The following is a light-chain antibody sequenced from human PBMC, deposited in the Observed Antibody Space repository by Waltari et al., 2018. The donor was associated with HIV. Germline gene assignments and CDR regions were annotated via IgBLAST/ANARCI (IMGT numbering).Light chain of an antibody. CDR1: QSLLYISNKQNY. J-gene: IGKJ2*01. V-gene: IGKV4-1*01. CDR3: QQYSDVPYT. CDR2: WAY. Sequence: DVVVTQSPDSLAVSLGERATLHCKSNQSLLYISNKQNYLAWYQRKAGQRPKLLIYWAYIRESGVPDRFSGSGSETDFTLTISSLQAEDVAVYYCQQYSDVPYTFGQGTKLEIK.